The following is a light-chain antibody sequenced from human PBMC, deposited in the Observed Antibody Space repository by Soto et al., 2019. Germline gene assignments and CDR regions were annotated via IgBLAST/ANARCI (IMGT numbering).Light chain of an antibody. V-gene: IGLV9-49*01. Sequence: QSVLTQPPSASASLGASVTLTCTLSSGYSNYKVDWYQQRPGKGPRFVMRVGTGGIVGSKGDGIPDRFSVLGSGLNRYLTIKNIQEEDESDCRCGADHGSGRVFGGGTKLTVL. CDR1: SGYSNYK. CDR3: GADHGSGRV. CDR2: VGTGGIVG. J-gene: IGLJ3*02.